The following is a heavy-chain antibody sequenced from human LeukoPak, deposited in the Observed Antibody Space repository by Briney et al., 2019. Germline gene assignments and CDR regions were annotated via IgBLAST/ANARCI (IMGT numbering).Heavy chain of an antibody. J-gene: IGHJ4*02. CDR3: ARGMWAGEF. D-gene: IGHD3-10*01. Sequence: PGGSLRLSCAASGFTFSSYSMNWVRQAPGKGLEWVSYISSSSSTIYYADSVKGRFTISRDNAKNSLYLQMNSLRAEDTAVYYCARGMWAGEFWGQGTLVTVSS. V-gene: IGHV3-48*04. CDR2: ISSSSSTI. CDR1: GFTFSSYS.